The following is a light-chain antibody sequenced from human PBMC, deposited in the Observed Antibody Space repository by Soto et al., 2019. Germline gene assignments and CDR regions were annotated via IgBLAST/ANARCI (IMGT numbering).Light chain of an antibody. J-gene: IGKJ2*01. CDR3: QQYVNLPYT. Sequence: EIVLTQSPATLSLSPGERATLSCRASQSVSSYLAWYQQKPGQAPRLLIYDASNRATGIPARFSGSGSGTDFTFTINGLQPEDAAIYSCQQYVNLPYTFGQGTKLEIK. CDR2: DAS. V-gene: IGKV3-11*01. CDR1: QSVSSY.